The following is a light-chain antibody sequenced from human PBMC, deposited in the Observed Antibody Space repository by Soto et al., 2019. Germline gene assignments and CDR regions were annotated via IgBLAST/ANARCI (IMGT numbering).Light chain of an antibody. V-gene: IGKV3-11*01. CDR3: QQRSDWPPT. Sequence: ATLSLYTEDRATLSCRASQSVRSYLAWYQQKPGQAPRLLIYDASNRATGIPARLSGSGSGTDFTLTVSSLEPEDFAVYYCQQRSDWPPTFAG. CDR2: DAS. J-gene: IGKJ4*01. CDR1: QSVRSY.